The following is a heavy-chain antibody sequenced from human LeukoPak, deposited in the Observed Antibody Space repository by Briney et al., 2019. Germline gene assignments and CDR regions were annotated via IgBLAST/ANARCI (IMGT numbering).Heavy chain of an antibody. J-gene: IGHJ4*02. D-gene: IGHD3-22*01. CDR3: AKDISPHYDTGGYLGS. CDR1: GFTFDAYA. CDR2: ISWNSGSI. Sequence: GGSLRLSCAASGFTFDAYAMHWVRQAPGKSLEWVSGISWNSGSIGYADSVKGRFTISRDNAKNSLYLQMNSLRPEDTALYYCAKDISPHYDTGGYLGSWGRGALVTVSS. V-gene: IGHV3-9*01.